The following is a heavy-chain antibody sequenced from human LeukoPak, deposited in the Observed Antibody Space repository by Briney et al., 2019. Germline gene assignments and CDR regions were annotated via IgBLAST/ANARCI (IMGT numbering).Heavy chain of an antibody. CDR1: GYTFTIYY. D-gene: IGHD3-22*01. CDR3: ARVHPLYDSSKPYAFDI. J-gene: IGHJ3*02. Sequence: GASVTVSFKASGYTFTIYYMHWVRQAPGQGLEWMGIINPSGGSTSYSQKFQGRVTITRDTSTSTVYMELSSLRSEDTAVYYCARVHPLYDSSKPYAFDIWGQGTMVTVSS. V-gene: IGHV1-46*01. CDR2: INPSGGST.